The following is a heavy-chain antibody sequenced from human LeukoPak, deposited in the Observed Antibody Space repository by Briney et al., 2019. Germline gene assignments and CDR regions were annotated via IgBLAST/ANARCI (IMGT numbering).Heavy chain of an antibody. Sequence: PSQTLSLTCTVSGGSISSGGYYWNWIRQHPGKGLEWIGYIYNSGSTYYNPSLESRSTISVDTSKNQFSLKLSSVTAADTAVYYCARGYCTNGVCSSDYFDYWGQGTLVTVSS. CDR2: IYNSGST. CDR1: GGSISSGGYY. CDR3: ARGYCTNGVCSSDYFDY. V-gene: IGHV4-31*03. D-gene: IGHD2-8*01. J-gene: IGHJ4*02.